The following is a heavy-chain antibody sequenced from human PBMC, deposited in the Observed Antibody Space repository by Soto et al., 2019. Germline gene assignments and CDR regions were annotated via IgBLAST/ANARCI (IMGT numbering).Heavy chain of an antibody. J-gene: IGHJ6*02. CDR1: GFTFEDYG. V-gene: IGHV3-9*01. D-gene: IGHD6-19*01. CDR2: INWHGGNI. Sequence: EVQLVESGGDLAQPGRSLRLSCAASGFTFEDYGMHWVRQAPGRGLEWVSGINWHGGNIGYADSVKGRFTISRDNAKNSRYLQMNRLRVEDTALYYCAKDFHSSGWYHGVDVWGQGTTVTVSS. CDR3: AKDFHSSGWYHGVDV.